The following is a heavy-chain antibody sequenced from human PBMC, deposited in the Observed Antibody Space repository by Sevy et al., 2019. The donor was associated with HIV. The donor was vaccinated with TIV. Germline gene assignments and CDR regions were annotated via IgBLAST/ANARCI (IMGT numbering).Heavy chain of an antibody. CDR3: ARDSSDILTGYRDAFDI. CDR1: GFTFSSYS. V-gene: IGHV3-48*02. J-gene: IGHJ3*02. Sequence: ETLSLTCAASGFTFSSYSMNWVRQAPGKGLEWVSYISSSSSTIYYADSVKGRFTVSRDNAKNSLYLQMNSLRDEDTAVYYCARDSSDILTGYRDAFDIWGQGTMVTVSS. CDR2: ISSSSSTI. D-gene: IGHD3-9*01.